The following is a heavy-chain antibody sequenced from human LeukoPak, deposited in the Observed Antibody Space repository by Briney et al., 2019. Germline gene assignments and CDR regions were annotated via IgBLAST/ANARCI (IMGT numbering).Heavy chain of an antibody. CDR1: GFTFSSYS. CDR3: ASETSYKRHCSSTSCNDH. Sequence: GGSLRLSCAASGFTFSSYSMNWVRQAPGKGLEWVSYISSSSSTIYYADSVKGRFTISRDNAKNSLYLQMNSLRAEDTAVYYCASETSYKRHCSSTSCNDHWGQGTLVTVSS. V-gene: IGHV3-48*01. CDR2: ISSSSSTI. J-gene: IGHJ4*02. D-gene: IGHD2-2*01.